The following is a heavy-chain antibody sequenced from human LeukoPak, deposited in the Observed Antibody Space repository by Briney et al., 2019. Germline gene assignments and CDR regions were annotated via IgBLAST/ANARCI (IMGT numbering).Heavy chain of an antibody. V-gene: IGHV7-4-1*02. CDR2: INPNTGNP. CDR3: ARAYQHLGGLSFPDS. D-gene: IGHD3-16*02. J-gene: IGHJ5*01. Sequence: VKVSCKASGYAFSNYAMNWVRQAPGQGLEWMGWINPNTGNPTYAQGFTGRFGFSLDTSVGTTYLQISSLKPEDTAVYYCARAYQHLGGLSFPDSWGQGTLVTVSS. CDR1: GYAFSNYA.